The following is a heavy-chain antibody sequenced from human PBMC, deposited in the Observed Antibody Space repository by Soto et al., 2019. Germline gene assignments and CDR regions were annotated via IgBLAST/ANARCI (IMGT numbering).Heavy chain of an antibody. CDR1: GGSISSGDYC. CDR3: ARSSDYGGNSVRAFDI. J-gene: IGHJ3*02. CDR2: IYYSGST. V-gene: IGHV4-30-4*01. Sequence: SETLSLTCTVSGGSISSGDYCWSWIRQPPGKGLEWIGYIYYSGSTYYNPSLKSRVTISVDTSKNQFSLKLSSVTAADTAVYYCARSSDYGGNSVRAFDIWGQGTMVTVSS. D-gene: IGHD4-17*01.